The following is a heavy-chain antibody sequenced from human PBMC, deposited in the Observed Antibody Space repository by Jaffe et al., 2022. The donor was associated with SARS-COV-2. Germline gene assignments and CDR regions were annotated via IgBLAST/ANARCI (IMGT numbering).Heavy chain of an antibody. CDR2: ISGDGGST. CDR3: AKDSSTRFLEWLLPD. J-gene: IGHJ4*02. D-gene: IGHD3-3*01. CDR1: GFTFDDYA. V-gene: IGHV3-43*02. Sequence: EVQLVESGGGVVQPGGSLRLSCAASGFTFDDYAMHWVRQAPGKGLEWVSLISGDGGSTYYADSVKGRFTISRDNSKNSLYLQMNSLRTEDTALYYCAKDSSTRFLEWLLPDWGQGTLVTVSS.